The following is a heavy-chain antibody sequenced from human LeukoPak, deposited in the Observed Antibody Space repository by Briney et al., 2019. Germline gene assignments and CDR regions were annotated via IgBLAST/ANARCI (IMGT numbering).Heavy chain of an antibody. CDR2: ISSSGSTI. CDR3: ARTYYYDSSGYYGRLGAFDI. D-gene: IGHD3-22*01. CDR1: GFTFSSYE. V-gene: IGHV3-48*03. Sequence: TGGSLRLSCAASGFTFSSYEMNWVRQAPGKGLEWVSYISSSGSTIYYADSVKGRFTISRDNAKNSLYLQMNSLRAEDTAVYYCARTYYYDSSGYYGRLGAFDIWGQGTMVTVSS. J-gene: IGHJ3*02.